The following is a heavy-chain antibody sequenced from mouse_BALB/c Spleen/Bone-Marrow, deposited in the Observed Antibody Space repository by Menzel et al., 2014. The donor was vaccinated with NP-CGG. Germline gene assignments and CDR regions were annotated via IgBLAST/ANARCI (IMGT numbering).Heavy chain of an antibody. CDR2: ISSGSSTI. CDR1: GFTFSSFG. D-gene: IGHD1-1*01. CDR3: VRSGSSSGYFDY. J-gene: IGHJ2*01. Sequence: EVMLVESGGGLVQPGGSRELSCAASGFTFSSFGMHWVRQAPEKGLEWVAYISSGSSTIYYGDTVMGRFTISRDNPKNTLFLQMTSLRSEDTATYYCVRSGSSSGYFDYWGQGTTLTVSS. V-gene: IGHV5-17*02.